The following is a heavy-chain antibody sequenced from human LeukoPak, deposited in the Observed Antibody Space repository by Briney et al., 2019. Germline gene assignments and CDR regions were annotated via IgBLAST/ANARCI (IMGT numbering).Heavy chain of an antibody. D-gene: IGHD3-10*01. Sequence: GGSLRLSCVASGFIFSSYAMSWVRQAPGKGLEWASAICGSGGGTYYADPVKGRFTISRDNSKNTLYLQMNSLRAEDTAVYYCARGLYGPDYWGQGTLVTVSS. J-gene: IGHJ4*02. CDR3: ARGLYGPDY. V-gene: IGHV3-23*01. CDR1: GFIFSSYA. CDR2: ICGSGGGT.